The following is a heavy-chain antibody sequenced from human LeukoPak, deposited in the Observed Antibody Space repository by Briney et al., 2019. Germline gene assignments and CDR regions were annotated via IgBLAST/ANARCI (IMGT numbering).Heavy chain of an antibody. CDR2: IIPIFGTA. J-gene: IGHJ5*02. V-gene: IGHV1-69*13. CDR3: ARSFWSGYYITQNWFDP. D-gene: IGHD3-3*01. Sequence: SVKVSCKASGGTFSSYAISWVRQAPGQGLEWMGGIIPIFGTANYAQKFQGRVTITADESTSTAYMELNSLRDEDTAVYYCARSFWSGYYITQNWFDPWGQGTLVTVSS. CDR1: GGTFSSYA.